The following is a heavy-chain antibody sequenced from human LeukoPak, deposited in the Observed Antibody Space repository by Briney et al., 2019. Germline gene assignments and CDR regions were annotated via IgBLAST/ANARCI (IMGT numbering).Heavy chain of an antibody. Sequence: ASVKVSCKASGYTFTGYYMHWVRQAPGQGPEWMGWINPNSGGTNYAQKFQGRVTMTRDTSISTAYMELSRLRSDDTAVYYCARNWAPRRIKAMDVWGQGTTVTVSS. J-gene: IGHJ6*02. D-gene: IGHD7-27*01. V-gene: IGHV1-2*02. CDR2: INPNSGGT. CDR3: ARNWAPRRIKAMDV. CDR1: GYTFTGYY.